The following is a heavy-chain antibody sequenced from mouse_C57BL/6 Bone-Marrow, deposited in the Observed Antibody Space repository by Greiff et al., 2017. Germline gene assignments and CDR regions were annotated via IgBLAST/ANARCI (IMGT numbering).Heavy chain of an antibody. Sequence: QVQLQQPGAELVKPGASVKLSCKASGYTFTSYWMQWVKQRPGQGLEWIGEIDPSDSYTNYHQKFKGKATLTVDTSSSTAYMQLSSLTSEDSAVYYCAAQATDARDYWGQGTSVTVSA. J-gene: IGHJ4*01. CDR2: IDPSDSYT. CDR3: AAQATDARDY. CDR1: GYTFTSYW. V-gene: IGHV1-50*01. D-gene: IGHD3-2*02.